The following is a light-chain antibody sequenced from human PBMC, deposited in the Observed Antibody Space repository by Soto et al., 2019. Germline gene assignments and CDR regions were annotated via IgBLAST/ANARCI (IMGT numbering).Light chain of an antibody. J-gene: IGKJ1*01. CDR2: DAS. Sequence: DIQVAKSSAAVYVTVGDRVTLTCRASQSIGTLLAWYQQIPGEAPKLLIYDASNLERGVSSTFSGSGSGTEFTLTINTLQPEDFATYYCQLYDGYSGTSGERTKEDIK. V-gene: IGKV1-5*01. CDR3: QLYDGYSGT. CDR1: QSIGTL.